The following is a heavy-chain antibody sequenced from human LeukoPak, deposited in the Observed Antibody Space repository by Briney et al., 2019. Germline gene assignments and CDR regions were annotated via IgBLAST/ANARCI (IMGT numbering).Heavy chain of an antibody. CDR1: GFTFSNYD. CDR2: ISYDGSNK. Sequence: PGGSLRLSCAASGFTFSNYDMHWVRQAPGRGLEWVALISYDGSNKYYTDSVKGRFTISRDNSKNTLSLQMNSLRVEDTALYYCAKATIVGVTWYCFDDWGQGTLVTVSS. J-gene: IGHJ4*02. D-gene: IGHD1-26*01. V-gene: IGHV3-30*18. CDR3: AKATIVGVTWYCFDD.